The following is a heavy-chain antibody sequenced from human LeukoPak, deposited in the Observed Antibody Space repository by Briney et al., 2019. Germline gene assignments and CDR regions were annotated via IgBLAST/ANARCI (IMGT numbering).Heavy chain of an antibody. J-gene: IGHJ4*02. V-gene: IGHV4-4*09. Sequence: SETLSLTCTVSGHSISSYYWSWIRQPPGKGLEWIGYIYTSGGTNYIPSLKGRVTISIDTSKNQFSLKLSSVTAADSAVYYCARLSTSPDRYYLDYWGQGTLVTVSS. CDR2: IYTSGGT. CDR3: ARLSTSPDRYYLDY. CDR1: GHSISSYY. D-gene: IGHD6-6*01.